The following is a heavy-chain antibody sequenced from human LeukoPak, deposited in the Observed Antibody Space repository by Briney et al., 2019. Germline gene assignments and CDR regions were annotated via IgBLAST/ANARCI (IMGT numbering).Heavy chain of an antibody. J-gene: IGHJ4*02. CDR2: IYHSGST. Sequence: SETLSLTCTASGDSISGSRHYWAWIRQPPGKGLEWIGEIYHSGSTNYNPSLKSRVTISVDKSKNQFSLKLSSVTAADTAVYYCARDFSGGSCHWGQGTLVTVSS. D-gene: IGHD2-15*01. V-gene: IGHV4-39*07. CDR3: ARDFSGGSCH. CDR1: GDSISGSRHY.